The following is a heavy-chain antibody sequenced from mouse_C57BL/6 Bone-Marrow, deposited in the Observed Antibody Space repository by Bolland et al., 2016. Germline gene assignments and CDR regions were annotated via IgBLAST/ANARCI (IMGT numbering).Heavy chain of an antibody. J-gene: IGHJ3*01. CDR2: INPNNGGT. CDR3: ARSPRTRFAY. V-gene: IGHV1-18*01. Sequence: INPNNGGTIYNQKFKGKATLTVDKSSSTAYMELRSLTSEDTAVYYCARSPRTRFAYWGQGTL. D-gene: IGHD3-1*01.